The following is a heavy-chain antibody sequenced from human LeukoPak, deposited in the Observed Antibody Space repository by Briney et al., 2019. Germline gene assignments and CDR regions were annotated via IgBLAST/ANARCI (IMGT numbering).Heavy chain of an antibody. V-gene: IGHV3-53*01. J-gene: IGHJ3*02. CDR2: IYSGGTT. CDR1: GFTVSSDS. D-gene: IGHD4-17*01. CDR3: ARGDYGSGLDTYAFDI. Sequence: GESLRLSCAVSGFTVSSDSMTWVRQAPGKGLEWVSVIYSGGTTYYADSVKGRFTLSRDISKNSVYLQMQSLRAEDTAVYYCARGDYGSGLDTYAFDIWGQGTMVTVSS.